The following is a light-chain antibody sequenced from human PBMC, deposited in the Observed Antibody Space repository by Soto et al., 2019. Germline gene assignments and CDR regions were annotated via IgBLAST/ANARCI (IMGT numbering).Light chain of an antibody. CDR3: QQYGRAPRLT. CDR2: GTS. CDR1: QSVDSSY. J-gene: IGKJ4*01. V-gene: IGKV3-20*01. Sequence: EVVLTQSPGILSLSPGEXATLSCRASQSVDSSYLAWYQQKSGQAPRLLIYGTSSRATGIPDRFSGSGSGTDFTLTISRLEPEDFAVYYCQQYGRAPRLTFRGGTKVDIK.